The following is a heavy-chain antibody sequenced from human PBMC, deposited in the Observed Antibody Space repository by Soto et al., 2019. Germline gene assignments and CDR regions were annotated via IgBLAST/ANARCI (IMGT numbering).Heavy chain of an antibody. J-gene: IGHJ4*02. D-gene: IGHD2-15*01. CDR2: IEDGGGRA. V-gene: IGHV3-23*01. CDR1: GFTFSSYT. Sequence: PGGSLRLSCAASGFTFSSYTMNWVRQPPGKGLEWVSSIEDGGGRAYYAGYVRGRFTISRDNSKNTLYLQMNSLTAEDTAVYYCAKLKGIGNPNNYFDYWGQGTLVTSPQ. CDR3: AKLKGIGNPNNYFDY.